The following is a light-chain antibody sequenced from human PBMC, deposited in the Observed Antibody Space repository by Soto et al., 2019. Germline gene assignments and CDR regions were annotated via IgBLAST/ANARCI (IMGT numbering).Light chain of an antibody. CDR1: QSVSSD. Sequence: EIVMTQSPATLSLSPGERATLSCRAGQSVSSDLAWYQQKPGQAPRLLIYGASTRATSIAARFSGSGSGTEFTLTITSLQSEDFAVYYCQQYNSWPPTFGGGTKVEIK. V-gene: IGKV3-15*01. J-gene: IGKJ4*01. CDR2: GAS. CDR3: QQYNSWPPT.